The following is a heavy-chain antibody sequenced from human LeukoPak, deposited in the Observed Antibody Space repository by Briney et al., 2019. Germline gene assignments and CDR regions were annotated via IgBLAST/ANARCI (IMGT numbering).Heavy chain of an antibody. CDR3: ARDPLDYYYYMDV. J-gene: IGHJ6*03. V-gene: IGHV4-39*07. CDR1: GGSISSSSYY. CDR2: IYYSGST. Sequence: SETLSLTYTVSGGSISSSSYYWGWIRQPPGKGLEWIGSIYYSGSTYYNPSLKSRVTISVDTSKNQFSLKLSSVTAADTAVYYCARDPLDYYYYMDVWGKGTTVTVSS.